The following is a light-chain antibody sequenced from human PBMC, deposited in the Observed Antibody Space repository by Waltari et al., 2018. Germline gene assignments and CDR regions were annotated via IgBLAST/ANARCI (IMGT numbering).Light chain of an antibody. Sequence: QSALTQPRSVSGSPGQSVTISCTGTSSDVGGYNYVSWYQQHPGKAPKLIIYDVTKRPPGSPDRFSGSKSGNTASLTISGLQAEDEADYYCCSYGGSYSFVVFGGGTKLTVL. V-gene: IGLV2-11*01. CDR1: SSDVGGYNY. CDR2: DVT. CDR3: CSYGGSYSFVV. J-gene: IGLJ2*01.